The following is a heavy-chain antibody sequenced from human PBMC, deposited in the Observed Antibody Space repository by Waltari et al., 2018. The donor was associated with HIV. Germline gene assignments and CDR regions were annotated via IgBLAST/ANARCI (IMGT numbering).Heavy chain of an antibody. Sequence: QVQLVESGGGLVMPEGSLSPSCAALEFASSAYYMSWTRKAPGKWLEWVSYISSSGSTIYYADSVKGRFTISRDNAKNSLYLQMNSLRAEDTAVYYCARARLIHWTGPFDYWGQGTLVTVSS. CDR2: ISSSGSTI. J-gene: IGHJ4*02. D-gene: IGHD3-16*01. V-gene: IGHV3-11*01. CDR3: ARARLIHWTGPFDY. CDR1: EFASSAYY.